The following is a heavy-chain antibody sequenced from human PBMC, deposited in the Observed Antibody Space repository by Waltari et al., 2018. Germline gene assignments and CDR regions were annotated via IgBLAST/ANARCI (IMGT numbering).Heavy chain of an antibody. CDR1: GFTFSSYW. V-gene: IGHV3-74*01. CDR2: INSAVSST. CDR3: ARGLGYGDYLDAFDI. J-gene: IGHJ3*02. Sequence: EVQLVESGGGLVQPGGSLRLSCAASGFTFSSYWMHWVRQAPGKGLVWVSRINSAVSSTSYADSVKVRFTISRDNAKNTLYLQMNSLRAEDTAVYYCARGLGYGDYLDAFDIWGQGTMVTVSS. D-gene: IGHD4-17*01.